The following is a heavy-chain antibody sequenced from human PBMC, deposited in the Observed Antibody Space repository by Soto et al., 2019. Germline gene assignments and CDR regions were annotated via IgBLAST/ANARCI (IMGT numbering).Heavy chain of an antibody. J-gene: IGHJ3*02. Sequence: PSWSLSLTCTACGECICIYEGGGILKPTGKGLEWIGYIYYSGSTNYNPSLKSRVTISVDTSKNQFSLKLSSVTAADTAVYYCARHITIFGVVIQGDAFDIWGQGTMVTVSS. CDR1: GECICIYE. V-gene: IGHV4-59*08. D-gene: IGHD3-3*01. CDR3: ARHITIFGVVIQGDAFDI. CDR2: IYYSGST.